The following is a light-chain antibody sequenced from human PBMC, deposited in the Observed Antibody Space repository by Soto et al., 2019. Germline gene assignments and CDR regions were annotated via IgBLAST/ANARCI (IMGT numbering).Light chain of an antibody. CDR2: STN. CDR1: SGSVSITSY. CDR3: ALYMGSGIMV. Sequence: QTVVTQEPSFSVSPGGTVTLTCGLTSGSVSITSYPSWFQQSPGQAPRTLIYSTNTRSSGVPARFSGSILGGKAALTITGAQADDESHYYCALYMGSGIMVFGGGTQLTVL. J-gene: IGLJ3*02. V-gene: IGLV8-61*01.